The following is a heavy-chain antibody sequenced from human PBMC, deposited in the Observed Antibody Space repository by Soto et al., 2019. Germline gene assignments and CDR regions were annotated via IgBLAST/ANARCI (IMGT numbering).Heavy chain of an antibody. CDR1: GYTFTSYY. V-gene: IGHV1-46*03. D-gene: IGHD1-1*01. J-gene: IGHJ3*02. Sequence: QVQLVQSGAEVKKPGASVKVSCKASGYTFTSYYIHWVRQAPGQGLEWMGIINPSGGSTGYAQKFQGRGTMTRDTSTSAVYMELSSLISEDTAVYYCARYLDDAFDILGQGTMVTVSS. CDR2: INPSGGST. CDR3: ARYLDDAFDI.